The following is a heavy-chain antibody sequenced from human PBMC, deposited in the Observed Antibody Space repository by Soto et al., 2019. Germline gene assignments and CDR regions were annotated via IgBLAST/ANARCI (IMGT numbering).Heavy chain of an antibody. J-gene: IGHJ4*02. V-gene: IGHV5-51*01. CDR1: GYTFTNHW. CDR3: ASKEYKYVSSGYFY. D-gene: IGHD3-22*01. CDR2: IYPGGSDT. Sequence: PGESLKISCKTSGYTFTNHWTGWVRQMPGKGLEWMGIIYPGGSDTRYSPSFQGQVTISADTSISTAYLQWSSLKTSDTAMYYCASKEYKYVSSGYFYWGQGTQVTVSS.